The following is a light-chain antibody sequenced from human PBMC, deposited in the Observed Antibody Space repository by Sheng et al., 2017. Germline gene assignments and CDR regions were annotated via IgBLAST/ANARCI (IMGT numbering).Light chain of an antibody. J-gene: IGKJ3*01. CDR1: QSVSSY. CDR3: QQYGNSPFT. CDR2: DAS. Sequence: EIVLTQSPATLSLSPGERATLSCRASQSVSSYLAWYQQKPGQAPRLLIFDASNRATGIPARFSGSGSGTDFTLTINRLEPEDFAVYYCQQYGNSPFTFGPGTRVEIK. V-gene: IGKV3-11*01.